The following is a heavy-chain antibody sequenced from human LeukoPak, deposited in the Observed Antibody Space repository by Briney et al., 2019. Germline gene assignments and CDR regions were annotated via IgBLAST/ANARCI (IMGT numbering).Heavy chain of an antibody. Sequence: SGGSLRLSCAASGFTFSSYAMSWVRQAPGKGLEWVSAISGSGGSTYSADSVKGRFTISRDNSKNTLYLRMNILRAEDTAVYYCAFNYYDTSGYFDYWGQGTLVTVSS. CDR3: AFNYYDTSGYFDY. CDR2: ISGSGGST. CDR1: GFTFSSYA. D-gene: IGHD3-22*01. V-gene: IGHV3-23*01. J-gene: IGHJ4*02.